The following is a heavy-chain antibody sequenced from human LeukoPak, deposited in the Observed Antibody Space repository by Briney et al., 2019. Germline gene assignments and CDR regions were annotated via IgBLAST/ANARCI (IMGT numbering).Heavy chain of an antibody. D-gene: IGHD6-13*01. CDR3: AGGIAAAGQGYYFDY. J-gene: IGHJ4*02. CDR2: IYHSGST. Sequence: SETLSLTCAVSGGSISSGGYSWSWIRQPPGKGLEWIGYIYHSGSTYYNPSLKSRVTISVDRSKNQFSLKLSSVTAADTAVYYCAGGIAAAGQGYYFDYWGQGTLVTVSS. V-gene: IGHV4-30-2*01. CDR1: GGSISSGGYS.